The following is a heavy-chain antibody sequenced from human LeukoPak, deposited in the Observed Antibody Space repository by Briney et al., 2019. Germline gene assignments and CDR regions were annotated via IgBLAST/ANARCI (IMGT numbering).Heavy chain of an antibody. Sequence: ASVKVSCKASGYSFTSYDINWVRQATGQGLEWMGWMNPNSGNTGYAQKFQGRVTITRNTSISTAYMELSSLRSEDTAVYYCARVPSMDDAFDIWGQGTMVTVSS. D-gene: IGHD2/OR15-2a*01. CDR1: GYSFTSYD. J-gene: IGHJ3*02. CDR2: MNPNSGNT. V-gene: IGHV1-8*01. CDR3: ARVPSMDDAFDI.